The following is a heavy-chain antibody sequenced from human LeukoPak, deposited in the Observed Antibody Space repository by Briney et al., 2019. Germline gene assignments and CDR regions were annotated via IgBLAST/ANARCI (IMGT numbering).Heavy chain of an antibody. V-gene: IGHV3-7*04. Sequence: PGGSLRLSCAASGFTFSSYWMSWVRQAPGKGLEWVANIKQDGSEKYYVDSVKGRFTISRDNAKNSLYLQMNSLRAEDTAVYYCARGRVEFLDAFDIWGQGTMVTVSS. CDR1: GFTFSSYW. J-gene: IGHJ3*02. CDR2: IKQDGSEK. D-gene: IGHD3-3*01. CDR3: ARGRVEFLDAFDI.